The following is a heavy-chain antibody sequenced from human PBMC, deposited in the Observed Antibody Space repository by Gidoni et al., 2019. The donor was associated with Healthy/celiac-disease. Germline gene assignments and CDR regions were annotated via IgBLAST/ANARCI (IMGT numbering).Heavy chain of an antibody. J-gene: IGHJ4*02. CDR2: MNPISGNT. CDR1: GYTFTSYD. V-gene: IGHV1-8*01. Sequence: QVQLVQSGAEVKKPGASVKVSCKASGYTFTSYDINWVRQATGQVLEWMGWMNPISGNTGYAQKFQGRVTMTRNTSISTAYMELSSLRSEDTAVYYCARGQYSYGSYLYYFDYWGQGTLVTVSS. D-gene: IGHD5-18*01. CDR3: ARGQYSYGSYLYYFDY.